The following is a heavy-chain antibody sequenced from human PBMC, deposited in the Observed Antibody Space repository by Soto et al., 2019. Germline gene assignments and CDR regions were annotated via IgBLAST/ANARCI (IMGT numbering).Heavy chain of an antibody. V-gene: IGHV1-18*01. Sequence: QVQLVQSGAEVKKPGASVKVSCKASGYTFTSYGISWVRQAPGQGLEWQGWISAYHGNTNYAQKLQGRVTMTADTSTSTAYMELRGLRADDTAVYYCATTSRSYGDQTQYSFDPWGQGTLGTVSS. CDR2: ISAYHGNT. J-gene: IGHJ5*02. CDR1: GYTFTSYG. CDR3: ATTSRSYGDQTQYSFDP. D-gene: IGHD4-17*01.